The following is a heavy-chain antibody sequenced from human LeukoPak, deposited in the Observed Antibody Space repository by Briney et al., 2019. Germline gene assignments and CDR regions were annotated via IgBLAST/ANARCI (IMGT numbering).Heavy chain of an antibody. V-gene: IGHV3-30*18. D-gene: IGHD3-9*01. CDR2: ISYDGSNK. CDR1: GFTFSSYG. CDR3: AKDSKYYDILTGYSHFDY. J-gene: IGHJ4*02. Sequence: PGGSLRLSGAASGFTFSSYGMHWVRQAPGKGLEWVAVISYDGSNKYYADSVKGRFTISRDNSKNTLYLQMNSLRAEDTAVYYCAKDSKYYDILTGYSHFDYWGQGTLVTVSS.